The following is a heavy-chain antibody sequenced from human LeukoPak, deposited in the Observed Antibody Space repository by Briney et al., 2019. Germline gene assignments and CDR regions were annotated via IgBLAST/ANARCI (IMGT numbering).Heavy chain of an antibody. V-gene: IGHV3-15*01. CDR1: GFTFSKAW. J-gene: IGHJ4*02. CDR3: TTEHTLGKVGAIDY. Sequence: PGGSLRLSCAASGFTFSKAWMSWVRQAPGKGLEWVGRIKSKADGGTTDYGAPVKDRFSISRDDSKNALYLQMNSLKTEDTAVYYCTTEHTLGKVGAIDYWGQGTLVTVSS. D-gene: IGHD1-26*01. CDR2: IKSKADGGTT.